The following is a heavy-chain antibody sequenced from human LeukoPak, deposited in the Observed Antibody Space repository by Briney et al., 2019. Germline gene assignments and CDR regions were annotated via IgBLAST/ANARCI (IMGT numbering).Heavy chain of an antibody. D-gene: IGHD2-2*01. J-gene: IGHJ3*02. CDR2: IWYDGSNK. CDR3: ARGGIVVVPAAIGAFDI. CDR1: GFTFSSYG. V-gene: IGHV3-33*01. Sequence: GRSLRLSCAASGFTFSSYGMHWVRQAPGKGLEWVAVIWYDGSNKYYADSVKGRFTISRDNSKNTPYLQMNSLRAEDTAVYYCARGGIVVVPAAIGAFDIWGQGTMVTVSS.